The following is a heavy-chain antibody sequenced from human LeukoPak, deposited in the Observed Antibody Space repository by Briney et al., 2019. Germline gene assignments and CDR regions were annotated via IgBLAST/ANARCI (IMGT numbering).Heavy chain of an antibody. CDR3: ARDSVTYYYDLYNNF. J-gene: IGHJ4*02. CDR2: ISSSSSYI. V-gene: IGHV3-21*01. CDR1: GFTFSSYS. Sequence: GGSLRLSCAASGFTFSSYSMNRVRQAPGKGLEWVSSISSSSSYIYYADSVKGRFTISRDNAKNSLYLQMNSLRAEDTAVYYCARDSVTYYYDLYNNFWGQGTLVTVSS. D-gene: IGHD3-22*01.